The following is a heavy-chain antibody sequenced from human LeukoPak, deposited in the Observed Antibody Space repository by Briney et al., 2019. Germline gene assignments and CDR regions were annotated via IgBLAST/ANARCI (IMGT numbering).Heavy chain of an antibody. D-gene: IGHD2-2*01. CDR1: GFTFSSYL. CDR2: VNGDGTST. Sequence: TGGSLRLSCATSGFTFSSYLMHWVRQVPGKGLVWVSRVNGDGTSTSYADSVQGRFTISRDNAKNTLYLYMNSLRGDDTAIYFCVRSCSSGSCYGYKDYWGQGTLVTVSS. CDR3: VRSCSSGSCYGYKDY. V-gene: IGHV3-74*01. J-gene: IGHJ4*02.